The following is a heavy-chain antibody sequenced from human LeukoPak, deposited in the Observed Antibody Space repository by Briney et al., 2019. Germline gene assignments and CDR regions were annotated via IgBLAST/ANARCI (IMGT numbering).Heavy chain of an antibody. CDR1: GFTFSSYG. V-gene: IGHV3-30*18. Sequence: PGRSLRLSCAASGFTFSSYGMHLVRQAPGKGLEWVAVISYDGSNKYYADSVKGRFTISRDNSKNTLYLQMNSLRAEDTAVYYCAKDLYYYGSGNPMALFDYWGQGTLVTVSS. CDR3: AKDLYYYGSGNPMALFDY. J-gene: IGHJ4*02. CDR2: ISYDGSNK. D-gene: IGHD3-10*01.